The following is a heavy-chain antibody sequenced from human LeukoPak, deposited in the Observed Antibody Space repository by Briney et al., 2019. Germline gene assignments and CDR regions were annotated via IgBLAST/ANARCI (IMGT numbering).Heavy chain of an antibody. CDR1: GYTFTSYG. J-gene: IGHJ1*01. CDR3: ARIAVAAGRYFQH. V-gene: IGHV1-18*01. D-gene: IGHD6-19*01. CDR2: ISAYNGNT. Sequence: ASVKVSCKASGYTFTSYGISWVRQAPGQGLEWMGWISAYNGNTNYAQKLQGRVTMTTDTSTCTAYTELRSLRSDDTAVYYCARIAVAAGRYFQHWGQGTLVTVSS.